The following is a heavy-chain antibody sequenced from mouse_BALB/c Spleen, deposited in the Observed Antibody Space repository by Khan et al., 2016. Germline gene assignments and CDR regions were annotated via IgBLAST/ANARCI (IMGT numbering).Heavy chain of an antibody. J-gene: IGHJ3*01. CDR2: INPDSSTI. CDR1: GFDFSRYW. V-gene: IGHV4-1*02. Sequence: EVKLLESGGGLVQPGGSLKLSCAASGFDFSRYWMSWVRQALGKGLEWIGEINPDSSTINYTPSLKDNFIISRDNAKNPLYLQMSKVRSEDAVLYNCARAREDGYLDSWGKGTLDTVSA. CDR3: ARAREDGYLDS.